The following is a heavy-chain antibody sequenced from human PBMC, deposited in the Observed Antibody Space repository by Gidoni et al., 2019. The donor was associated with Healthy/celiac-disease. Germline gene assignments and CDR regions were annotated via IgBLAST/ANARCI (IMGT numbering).Heavy chain of an antibody. Sequence: QVQLVESGGGVVQPGRSLRLSCAASGFTFSGYGMHWVRQAPGTGLEWVAVISYDGSNKYYADSVKGRFPISRENSKNTLYLQMNSLRAEDTAVYYCAKGHSGYDYWGQGTLVTGSS. CDR1: GFTFSGYG. CDR2: ISYDGSNK. D-gene: IGHD5-12*01. CDR3: AKGHSGYDY. V-gene: IGHV3-30*18. J-gene: IGHJ4*02.